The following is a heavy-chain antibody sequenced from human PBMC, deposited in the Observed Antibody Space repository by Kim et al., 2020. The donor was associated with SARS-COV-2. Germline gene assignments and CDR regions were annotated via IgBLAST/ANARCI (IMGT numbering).Heavy chain of an antibody. Sequence: SETLSLTCTVSGYSISSGYYWCWIRQPPGKGLEWIGSIYHSGSTYYNPSLKSRVTISVDTSKNQFSLKLSSVTAADTAVYYCARDPHGSGNNYGMDVWGQGTTVTVSS. CDR2: IYHSGST. CDR3: ARDPHGSGNNYGMDV. V-gene: IGHV4-38-2*02. CDR1: GYSISSGYY. D-gene: IGHD3-10*01. J-gene: IGHJ6*02.